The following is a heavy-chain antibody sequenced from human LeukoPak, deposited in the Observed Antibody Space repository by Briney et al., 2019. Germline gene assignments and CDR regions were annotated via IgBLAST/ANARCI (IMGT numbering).Heavy chain of an antibody. Sequence: PGGSLRLSCAASGFTFSSYSMNWVRQAPGKGLEWVSSISSSSSHIYYADSVKGRFTISRDNAKNSLYLQMNSLRAEDTAVYYCAREPVAGTAPRWGQGTLVTVSS. V-gene: IGHV3-21*01. J-gene: IGHJ4*02. CDR3: AREPVAGTAPR. D-gene: IGHD6-19*01. CDR1: GFTFSSYS. CDR2: ISSSSSHI.